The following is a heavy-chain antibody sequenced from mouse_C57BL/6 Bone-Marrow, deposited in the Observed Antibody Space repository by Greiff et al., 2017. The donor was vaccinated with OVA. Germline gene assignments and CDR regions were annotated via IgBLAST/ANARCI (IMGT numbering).Heavy chain of an antibody. D-gene: IGHD2-2*01. CDR3: ARNSDYGYDRFAY. CDR2: ISDGGSYT. J-gene: IGHJ3*01. CDR1: GFTFSSYA. Sequence: EVKLVESGGGLVKPGGSLKLSCAASGFTFSSYAMSWVRQTPEKRLEWVATISDGGSYTYYPDNVKGRFTISRDNAKNNLYLQMSHLKSEDTAMYYCARNSDYGYDRFAYWGQGTLVTVSA. V-gene: IGHV5-4*03.